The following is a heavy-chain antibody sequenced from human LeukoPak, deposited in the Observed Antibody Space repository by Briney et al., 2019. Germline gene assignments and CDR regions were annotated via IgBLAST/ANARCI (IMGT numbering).Heavy chain of an antibody. D-gene: IGHD3-22*01. CDR2: INHSGST. CDR3: ARGPHLYYDSSGYSSYFDY. Sequence: PSETLSLTCAVYGGSFSGYYWSWIRQPPGKGLEWIGEINHSGSTNYNPSLKSRVTISVDTSKNQFSLKLSSVTAADTAVYYCARGPHLYYDSSGYSSYFDYWGQGTLVTVSS. V-gene: IGHV4-34*01. CDR1: GGSFSGYY. J-gene: IGHJ4*02.